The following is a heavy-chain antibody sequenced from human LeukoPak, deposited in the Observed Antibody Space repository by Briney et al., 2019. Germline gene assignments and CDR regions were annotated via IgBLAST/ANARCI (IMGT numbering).Heavy chain of an antibody. Sequence: PGGSLRLSCAASGFTFSSYGMPWVRQAPGKGLEWVSAISGSGGSTYYADSVKGRFTISRDNSKNTLYLQMNSLRAEDTAVYYCAKDLVGIVVVPAALPVGYWGQGTLVTVSS. CDR1: GFTFSSYG. D-gene: IGHD2-2*01. CDR2: ISGSGGST. V-gene: IGHV3-23*01. CDR3: AKDLVGIVVVPAALPVGY. J-gene: IGHJ4*02.